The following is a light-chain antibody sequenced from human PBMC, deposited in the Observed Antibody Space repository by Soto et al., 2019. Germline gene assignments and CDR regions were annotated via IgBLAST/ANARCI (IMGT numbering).Light chain of an antibody. Sequence: EIVMTQPPATLSVSPGERATLSCRASQSVSSNLAWYQQKPGQAPRLLIYGASSRATGIPDRFSGSGSGTEFTLTISSLQSEDFAVYYCQQYNDNWPTFGQGTKVDIK. CDR3: QQYNDNWPT. CDR1: QSVSSN. J-gene: IGKJ1*01. CDR2: GAS. V-gene: IGKV3D-15*01.